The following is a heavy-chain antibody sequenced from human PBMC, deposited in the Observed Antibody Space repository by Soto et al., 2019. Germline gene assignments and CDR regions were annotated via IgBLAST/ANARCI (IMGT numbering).Heavy chain of an antibody. J-gene: IGHJ6*01. D-gene: IGHD3-3*02. V-gene: IGHV1-69*12. Sequence: QVQLVQSGAEVKKPGSSVKVSCKTSGGTFRTSAISWVRQAPGQGLEWMGGIMPVFPTADYAQKFQGRVTITADESTSTACMELSSLRSEDTAVYYCARDKDRQQLGGNYYYIMDVWGQGTTVTVSS. CDR2: IMPVFPTA. CDR1: GGTFRTSA. CDR3: ARDKDRQQLGGNYYYIMDV.